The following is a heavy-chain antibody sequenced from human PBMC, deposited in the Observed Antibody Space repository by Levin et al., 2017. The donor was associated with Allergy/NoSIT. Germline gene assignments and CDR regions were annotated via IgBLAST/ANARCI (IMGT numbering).Heavy chain of an antibody. Sequence: PSETLSLTCAVYGGSFRGYYWSWIRQPPGKGLEWIGEMNHSGSANYNPSLKSRVTMSVDTSKNQVSQKLSAVTAADTAVYYCARVGISFVNWGQGTLVAVSS. CDR3: ARVGISFVN. J-gene: IGHJ4*02. CDR1: GGSFRGYY. CDR2: MNHSGSA. V-gene: IGHV4-34*01. D-gene: IGHD6-13*01.